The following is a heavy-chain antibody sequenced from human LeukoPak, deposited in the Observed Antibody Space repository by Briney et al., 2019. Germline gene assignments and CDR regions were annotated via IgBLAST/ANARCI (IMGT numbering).Heavy chain of an antibody. J-gene: IGHJ3*02. CDR3: ARNILFAFDI. CDR2: IYNDGST. CDR1: GFTISGYW. D-gene: IGHD2/OR15-2a*01. Sequence: GGSLRLSCAASGFTISGYWMHGVRQAPGKGLEWVSIIYNDGSTYYADSMKGRFTISRDNSKNTLYLQVNSLRAEDTAMYYCARNILFAFDIWGQGTMVTVSS. V-gene: IGHV3-53*01.